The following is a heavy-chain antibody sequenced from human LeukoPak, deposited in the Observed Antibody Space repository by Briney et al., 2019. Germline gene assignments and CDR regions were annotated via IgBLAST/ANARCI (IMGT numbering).Heavy chain of an antibody. Sequence: GGSLRLSCAASGFTSSSYSMNWVRQAPGKGLEWVSTISNSDNKPYYADSVKGRFTISRDNSKNTLHLQMNSLTAEDTAMYYCAKATGTLGNWGQGTLVTVSS. CDR3: AKATGTLGN. J-gene: IGHJ4*02. V-gene: IGHV3-23*01. D-gene: IGHD1-1*01. CDR1: GFTSSSYS. CDR2: ISNSDNKP.